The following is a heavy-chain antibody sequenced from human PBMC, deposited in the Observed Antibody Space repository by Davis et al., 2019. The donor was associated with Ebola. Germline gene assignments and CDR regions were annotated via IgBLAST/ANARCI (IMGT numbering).Heavy chain of an antibody. CDR2: IIPILGIA. Sequence: SVKVSCKASGYTFSNYGIGWVRQAPGQGLEWMGRIIPILGIANYAQKFQGRVTITANKSTSTAYMELSSLRSEDTAVYYCARDNLPLVVVAATFRSNYYYGMDVWGQGTTVTVSS. V-gene: IGHV1-69*04. D-gene: IGHD2-15*01. CDR3: ARDNLPLVVVAATFRSNYYYGMDV. CDR1: GYTFSNYG. J-gene: IGHJ6*02.